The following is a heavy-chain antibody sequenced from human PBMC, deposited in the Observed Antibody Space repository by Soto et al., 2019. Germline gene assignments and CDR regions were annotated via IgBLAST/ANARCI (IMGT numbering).Heavy chain of an antibody. CDR2: IYYSGST. D-gene: IGHD3-3*01. J-gene: IGHJ6*03. Sequence: SETLSLTCTVSGGSISSSSYYWGWIRQPPGKGLEWIGSIYYSGSTYYNPSLKSRVTISVDTSKNQFSLKLSSVTAADTAVYYCASPPYDFWRGGGRRRAYYYMDVWGKGTTVTVSS. CDR1: GGSISSSSYY. V-gene: IGHV4-39*01. CDR3: ASPPYDFWRGGGRRRAYYYMDV.